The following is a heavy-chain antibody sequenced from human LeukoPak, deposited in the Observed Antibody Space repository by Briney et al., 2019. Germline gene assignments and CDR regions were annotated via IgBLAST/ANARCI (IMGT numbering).Heavy chain of an antibody. CDR1: GYTLTELS. J-gene: IGHJ1*01. D-gene: IGHD3-16*01. V-gene: IGHV1-24*01. CDR3: GTDGAWPEYFQH. CDR2: FDPEDGET. Sequence: ASVKVSCKVSGYTLTELSMHWVRQAPGKGLEWMGGFDPEDGETIYAQKFQGRVTMTEDTSTDTAYMELSSLRSEDTAVYYCGTDGAWPEYFQHWGQGTLVTVSS.